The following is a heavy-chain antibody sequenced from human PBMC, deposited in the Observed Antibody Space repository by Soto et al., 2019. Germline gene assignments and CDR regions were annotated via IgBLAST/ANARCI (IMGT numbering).Heavy chain of an antibody. D-gene: IGHD6-13*01. CDR3: AVPGAGDFDY. V-gene: IGHV4-4*02. J-gene: IGHJ4*02. CDR1: GASISTNNW. Sequence: SETLSLTCAVSGASISTNNWWSWVRQPPGKGLEWIGEVYHSGSTNCNPSLKSRVTISIDKSKNQFSLRLTSMTAADTAVYYCAVPGAGDFDYWSQGTLVTVS. CDR2: VYHSGST.